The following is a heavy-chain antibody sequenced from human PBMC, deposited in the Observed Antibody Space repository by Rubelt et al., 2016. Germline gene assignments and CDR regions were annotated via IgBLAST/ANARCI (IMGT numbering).Heavy chain of an antibody. CDR2: IYYSGST. D-gene: IGHD1-14*01. CDR1: GGSISSYY. J-gene: IGHJ4*02. CDR3: ARGFPQRTPYFDY. Sequence: GPGLVKPSETLSLTCTVSGGSISSYYWSWIRQPPGKGLEWIGSIYYSGSTYYNPSLKSRVTISVDTSKNQFSLKLSSVTAADTAVYYCARGFPQRTPYFDYWGQGTLVTVSS. V-gene: IGHV4-59*12.